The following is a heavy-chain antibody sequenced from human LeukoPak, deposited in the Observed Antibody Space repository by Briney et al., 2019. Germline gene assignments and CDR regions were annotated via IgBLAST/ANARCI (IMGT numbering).Heavy chain of an antibody. CDR1: GFTFSSYW. CDR3: ARASALATPPFAY. CDR2: INTDSSTS. Sequence: GGPLRLSCAASGFTFSSYWMHWVRHAPGKGLVWVSRINTDSSTSNYADSVKGRFTISRDNAKNAVYLQMSSLRVEDTAVYYCARASALATPPFAYWGQGTLVTVSS. V-gene: IGHV3-74*01. J-gene: IGHJ4*02. D-gene: IGHD5-12*01.